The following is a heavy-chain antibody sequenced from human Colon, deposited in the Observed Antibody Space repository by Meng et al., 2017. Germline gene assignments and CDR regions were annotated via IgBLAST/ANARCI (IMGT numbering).Heavy chain of an antibody. CDR1: GFTFSTYW. CDR2: VSGDGGSI. D-gene: IGHD1-1*01. J-gene: IGHJ4*02. CDR3: TRGKGRGNVHGYFDD. Sequence: GESLKTSCAASGFTFSTYWMHWLRQVPGKGLVWVSRVSGDGGSITYAGSVKGRFTISRDNAKNTLNLQMNRLRADDTAVYFCTRGKGRGNVHGYFDDWGQGTLVTVSS. V-gene: IGHV3-74*01.